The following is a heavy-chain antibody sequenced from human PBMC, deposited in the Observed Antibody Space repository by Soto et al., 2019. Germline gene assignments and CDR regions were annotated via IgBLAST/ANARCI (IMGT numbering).Heavy chain of an antibody. V-gene: IGHV4-31*03. J-gene: IGHJ4*02. D-gene: IGHD3-10*01. CDR3: ARNYGPGYTFDY. CDR2: IYYSGST. CDR1: GGSISSGGYY. Sequence: SETLSLTCTVSGGSISSGGYYWSWIRQHPGKGLEWIGYIYYSGSTYYNPSLKSRVTISVDTSKNQFSLKLSSVTAADTAVYYCARNYGPGYTFDYWGQGTLVTVSS.